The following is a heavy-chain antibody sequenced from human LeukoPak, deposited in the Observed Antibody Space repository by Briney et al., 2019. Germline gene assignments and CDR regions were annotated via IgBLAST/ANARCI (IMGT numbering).Heavy chain of an antibody. CDR1: GYTFTGYY. V-gene: IGHV1-8*02. CDR2: MNPNSGNT. CDR3: ARGPPGVRDFDYYYYYMDV. Sequence: ASVKVSCKASGYTFTGYYMHWVRQAPGQGLEWVGWMNPNSGNTGYAQKFQGRVTMTRNTSISTAYMELSSLRSEDTAVYYCARGPPGVRDFDYYYYYMDVWGKGTTVTISS. J-gene: IGHJ6*03. D-gene: IGHD3-9*01.